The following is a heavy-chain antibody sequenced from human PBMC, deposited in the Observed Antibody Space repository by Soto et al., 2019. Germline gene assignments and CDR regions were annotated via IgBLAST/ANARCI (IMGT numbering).Heavy chain of an antibody. J-gene: IGHJ6*02. V-gene: IGHV4-34*01. CDR2: INHSGST. CDR3: ARGELWFGEFYYGMDV. D-gene: IGHD3-10*01. Sequence: SETLSLTCIVSGGSLSTYQWTWIRQPPGKGLEWIGEINHSGSTNYNPSLKSRVTISVDTSKNQFSLKLSSVTAADTAVYYCARGELWFGEFYYGMDVWGQGTTVTVSS. CDR1: GGSLSTYQ.